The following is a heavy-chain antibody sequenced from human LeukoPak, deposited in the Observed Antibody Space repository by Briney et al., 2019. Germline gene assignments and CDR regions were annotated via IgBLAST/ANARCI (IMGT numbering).Heavy chain of an antibody. V-gene: IGHV4-39*07. CDR2: IYYSGST. J-gene: IGHJ5*02. CDR3: AREAYSSGPNWFDP. Sequence: SETLSLTCTVSGGSISSSSYYWGWIRRPPGKGLEWIGSIYYSGSTNYNPSLKSRVTISVDTSKNQFSLKLSSVTAADTAVYYCAREAYSSGPNWFDPWGQGTLVTVSS. CDR1: GGSISSSSYY. D-gene: IGHD6-19*01.